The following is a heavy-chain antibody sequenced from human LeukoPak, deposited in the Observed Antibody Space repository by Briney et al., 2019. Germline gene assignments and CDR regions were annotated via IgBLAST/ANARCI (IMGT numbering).Heavy chain of an antibody. CDR3: ARGQGWPPHFDF. Sequence: SETLSLTCAASSESFTAYYWSWIRQSPEKGLEWIGHINHVGSTNYNPSLRSRATLSVDTSNSQFSLKVKSVTAADTATYYCARGQGWPPHFDFWGQGALVTVSS. V-gene: IGHV4-34*01. CDR2: INHVGST. D-gene: IGHD5-24*01. CDR1: SESFTAYY. J-gene: IGHJ4*02.